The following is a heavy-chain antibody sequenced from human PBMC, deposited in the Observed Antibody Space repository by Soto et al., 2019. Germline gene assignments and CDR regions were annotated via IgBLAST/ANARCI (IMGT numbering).Heavy chain of an antibody. CDR2: TYYRSKWYN. J-gene: IGHJ4*03. V-gene: IGHV6-1*01. CDR1: GKTISSNSPA. Sequence: WQALSLTCAISGKTISSNSPAWKLIRQTPSRGLEWLGRTYYRSKWYNDYAVSVKSRITINPDTSKNQFSLQLNSVTPEDTAVYYWARARIRVIPGSNVLRAEVCGHAPLVT. CDR3: ARARIRVIPGSNVLRAEV. D-gene: IGHD2-2*01.